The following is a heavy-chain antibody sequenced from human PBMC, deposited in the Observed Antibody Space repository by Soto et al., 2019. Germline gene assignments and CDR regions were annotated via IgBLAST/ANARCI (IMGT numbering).Heavy chain of an antibody. CDR3: ARHLRYGVSRWLDP. D-gene: IGHD4-17*01. CDR2: IYYSGST. V-gene: IGHV4-59*08. Sequence: PSETLSLTCTVSGGSISSYYWSWIRQPPGKGLEWIGYIYYSGSTNYNPSLKSRVTISVDTSKNQFSLKLSSVTAADTAVYYSARHLRYGVSRWLDPWGQGTLVTVSS. J-gene: IGHJ5*02. CDR1: GGSISSYY.